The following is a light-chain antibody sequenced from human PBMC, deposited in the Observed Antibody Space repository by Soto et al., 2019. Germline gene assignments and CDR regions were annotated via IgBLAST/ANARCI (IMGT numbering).Light chain of an antibody. CDR1: QSVSSN. Sequence: EIVMTQSPATLSVSPGERATLSCRASQSVSSNLAWYQQKPGQAPRLLISGASTRATGIPARFSGSGSGTEFTLTISSLQSEDFAVYYCQQYNNWQLTFGPGTKVDIK. CDR3: QQYNNWQLT. J-gene: IGKJ3*01. V-gene: IGKV3-15*01. CDR2: GAS.